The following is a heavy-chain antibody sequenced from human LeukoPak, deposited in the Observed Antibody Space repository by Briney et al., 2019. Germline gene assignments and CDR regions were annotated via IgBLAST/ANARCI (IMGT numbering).Heavy chain of an antibody. CDR3: ARGQPYGDYNYFDP. D-gene: IGHD4-17*01. J-gene: IGHJ5*02. CDR2: INPSTGGT. CDR1: GYTFIGYY. V-gene: IGHV1-2*06. Sequence: ASVKVSCKASGYTFIGYYMHWVRQAPGQGLEWMGRINPSTGGTNSAQKFQGRVTMTRDTSVSTAYMELSRLTSDDTAIYYCARGQPYGDYNYFDPWGQGTLVTVSS.